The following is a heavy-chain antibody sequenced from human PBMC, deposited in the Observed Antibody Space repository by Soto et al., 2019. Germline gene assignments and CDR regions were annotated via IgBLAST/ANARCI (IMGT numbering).Heavy chain of an antibody. D-gene: IGHD6-13*01. V-gene: IGHV1-69*13. Sequence: ASVKVSCKASGGTFSSYAISWVRQAPGQGLEWMGGIIPIFGTANYAQKFQGRVTITADESTSTAYMELSSLRSEDTAVYYCAGTRDWTGYSSPPWFDPWGQGTLVTVSS. CDR2: IIPIFGTA. J-gene: IGHJ5*02. CDR1: GGTFSSYA. CDR3: AGTRDWTGYSSPPWFDP.